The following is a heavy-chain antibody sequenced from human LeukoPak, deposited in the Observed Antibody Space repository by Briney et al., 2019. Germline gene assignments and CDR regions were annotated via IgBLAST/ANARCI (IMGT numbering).Heavy chain of an antibody. Sequence: GGSLRLSCAASGFTFSSYAMSWVRQAPGKGLEWVSAISGSGGSTYYADSVKGRFTTSRDNSKNTLYLQMNSLRAEDTAVYYCAKDLSPAGYSSSWYSDYWGQGTLVTVSS. CDR1: GFTFSSYA. V-gene: IGHV3-23*01. D-gene: IGHD6-13*01. CDR3: AKDLSPAGYSSSWYSDY. CDR2: ISGSGGST. J-gene: IGHJ4*02.